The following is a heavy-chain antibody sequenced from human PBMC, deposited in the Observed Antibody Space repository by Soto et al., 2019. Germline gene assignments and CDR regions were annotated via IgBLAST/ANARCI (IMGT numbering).Heavy chain of an antibody. J-gene: IGHJ6*03. CDR2: TRNKANIYPT. V-gene: IGHV3-72*01. D-gene: IGHD2-21*01. CDR3: ARVFELADYMDV. CDR1: GFTFSDHY. Sequence: GGSLRLSCAASGFTFSDHYMDWVHQAPGKGLEWIGRTRNKANIYPTEYPPPVEGSFTLSKFYSKNSFFLQINSLKTEDTAVYYGARVFELADYMDVGGQGTTVTVS.